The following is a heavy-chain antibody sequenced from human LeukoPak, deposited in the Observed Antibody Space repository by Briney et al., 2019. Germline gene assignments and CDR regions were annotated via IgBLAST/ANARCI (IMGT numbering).Heavy chain of an antibody. Sequence: GGSLRLSCAASGFTFSSYSMNWVRQAPGKGLEWVSSISSSSSYIYYADSVKGRFTISRDNAKNSLYLQMNSLRAEDTAVYYCARDHSSLAKIDYWGQGTLVTVSS. CDR1: GFTFSSYS. V-gene: IGHV3-21*01. CDR3: ARDHSSLAKIDY. CDR2: ISSSSSYI. J-gene: IGHJ4*02. D-gene: IGHD6-6*01.